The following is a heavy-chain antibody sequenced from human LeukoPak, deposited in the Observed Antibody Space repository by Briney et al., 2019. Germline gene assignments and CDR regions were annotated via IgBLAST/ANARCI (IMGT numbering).Heavy chain of an antibody. Sequence: KPGGSLRLSCAASGFTFSSYSMNWVRQAPGKGLEWVSSISSSSSSYIYYADSVKGRFTISRDNAKNSLYLQMNSLRAEDTAVYYCATPGPEGQDAFDIWGQGTMVTVSS. CDR1: GFTFSSYS. V-gene: IGHV3-21*01. CDR3: ATPGPEGQDAFDI. J-gene: IGHJ3*02. D-gene: IGHD1-14*01. CDR2: ISSSSSSYI.